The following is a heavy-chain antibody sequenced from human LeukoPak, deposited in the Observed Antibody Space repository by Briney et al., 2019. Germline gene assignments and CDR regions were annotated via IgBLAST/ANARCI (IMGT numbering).Heavy chain of an antibody. V-gene: IGHV3-74*01. CDR2: IENNGRST. J-gene: IGHJ6*02. CDR3: AREKVVASQYYYYGMDV. CDR1: VFTFSNYW. Sequence: GGSQSLSCEASVFTFSNYWVHWARQSPGQGMVWVSHIENNGRSTNYADSVKGRFTISRDNTRNTLSLEMNNLRAEDTAIYYCAREKVVASQYYYYGMDVWGQGTTVTVSS. D-gene: IGHD2-15*01.